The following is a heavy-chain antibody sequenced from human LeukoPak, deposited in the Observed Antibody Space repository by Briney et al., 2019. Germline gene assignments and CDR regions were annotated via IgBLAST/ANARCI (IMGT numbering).Heavy chain of an antibody. CDR3: ARDRDYYDSKYYFDY. J-gene: IGHJ4*02. V-gene: IGHV3-48*01. CDR1: GFTFSSYS. Sequence: GGSLRLSCAASGFTFSSYSMNWVRQAPGKGLEWVSYISSSSSTIYYADSVKGRFTISRDNAKNSLYLQMNSLRAEDTAVYYCARDRDYYDSKYYFDYWGQGTLVTVSS. CDR2: ISSSSSTI. D-gene: IGHD3-22*01.